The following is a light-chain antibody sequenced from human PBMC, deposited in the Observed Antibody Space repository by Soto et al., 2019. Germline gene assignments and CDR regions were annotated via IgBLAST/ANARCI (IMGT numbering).Light chain of an antibody. CDR1: ISNSGRYP. CDR2: SDD. V-gene: IGLV1-47*02. J-gene: IGLJ1*01. Sequence: QSVLTQSPAASGTPGHRVTISGYVSISNSGRYPVDWDQQLPGTAPKLLINSDDQRPSGVPDRVSASKSGTLASLAISGLRSEDEADYYCAAWDASLSGHVFGAWSKVTVL. CDR3: AAWDASLSGHV.